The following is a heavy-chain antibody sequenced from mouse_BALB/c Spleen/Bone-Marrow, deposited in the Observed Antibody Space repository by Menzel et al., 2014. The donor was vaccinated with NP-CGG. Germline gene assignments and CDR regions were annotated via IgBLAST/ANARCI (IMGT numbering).Heavy chain of an antibody. CDR3: ARHYFDY. Sequence: VHLVESGAELVRPGTSVKVSCKASGYAFTNYLIEWVKQRPGQGLEWIGVINPGSGGTNYNEKFKGKATLTADKSSSTAYMQLSSLTSDDSAVYFCARHYFDYWGQGTTLTVSS. CDR2: INPGSGGT. CDR1: GYAFTNYL. V-gene: IGHV1-54*01. J-gene: IGHJ2*01.